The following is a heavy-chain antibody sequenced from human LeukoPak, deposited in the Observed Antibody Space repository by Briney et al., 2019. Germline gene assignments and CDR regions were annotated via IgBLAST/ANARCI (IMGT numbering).Heavy chain of an antibody. J-gene: IGHJ4*02. V-gene: IGHV1-69*04. Sequence: EASVKVSCTASGGTFSSYAISWVRQAPGQGLEWMGRIIPILGIANYAQKFQGRVTITADKSTSTAYMELSSLRSEDTAVYYCQMVVAAQTSDYWGQGTLVTVSS. CDR1: GGTFSSYA. CDR2: IIPILGIA. D-gene: IGHD2-15*01. CDR3: QMVVAAQTSDY.